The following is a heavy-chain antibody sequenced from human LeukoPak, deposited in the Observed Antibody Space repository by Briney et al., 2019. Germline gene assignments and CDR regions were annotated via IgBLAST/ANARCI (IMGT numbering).Heavy chain of an antibody. CDR1: GFTFSNYA. CDR2: VSHDGDST. Sequence: PGGPLRLSCAASGFTFSNYAMNWVRQAPGKGLEWVSIVSHDGDSTYYAGSVKGRFTISRDNSKSTLYLQMNNLTAEDTAIYSCMRMRLASPGNVYWGQGTLVTVSS. V-gene: IGHV3-30*04. CDR3: MRMRLASPGNVY. D-gene: IGHD6-13*01. J-gene: IGHJ4*02.